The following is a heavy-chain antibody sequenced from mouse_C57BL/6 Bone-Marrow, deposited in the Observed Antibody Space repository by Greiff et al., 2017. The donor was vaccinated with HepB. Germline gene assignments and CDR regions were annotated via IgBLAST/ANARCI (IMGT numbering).Heavy chain of an antibody. CDR1: GYTFTDYN. V-gene: IGHV1-18*01. CDR3: ARGPLLLRGDFDV. D-gene: IGHD1-1*01. Sequence: VQLKESGPELVKPGASVKIPCKASGYTFTDYNMDWVKQSHGKSLEWIGDINPNNGGTIYNQKFKGKATLTVDKSSSTAYMELRSLTSEDTAVYYCARGPLLLRGDFDVWGTGTTVTVSS. J-gene: IGHJ1*03. CDR2: INPNNGGT.